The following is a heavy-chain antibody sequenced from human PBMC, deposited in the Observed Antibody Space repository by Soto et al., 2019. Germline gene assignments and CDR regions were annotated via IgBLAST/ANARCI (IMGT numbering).Heavy chain of an antibody. CDR2: ISGGDGTT. CDR3: ARSLPGTYGAFDL. D-gene: IGHD1-7*01. CDR1: GFPFSSYG. J-gene: IGHJ3*01. V-gene: IGHV3-23*01. Sequence: GGSLRLSCAASGFPFSSYGMNWVRQAPGKGLEWVSAISGGDGTTHYADSVRGRFTISRDKAKNTVFLQMNSLRAEDTGVYYCARSLPGTYGAFDLWGQGTMVTVS.